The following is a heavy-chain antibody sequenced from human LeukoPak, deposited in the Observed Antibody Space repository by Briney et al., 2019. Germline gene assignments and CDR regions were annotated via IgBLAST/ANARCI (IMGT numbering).Heavy chain of an antibody. CDR3: ARDRCSGDCSCMDV. CDR2: IYYSGST. V-gene: IGHV4-59*12. D-gene: IGHD2-15*01. J-gene: IGHJ6*03. CDR1: GGSISSYY. Sequence: SETLSLTCTVSGGSISSYYWSWIRQPPGKGLEWIGYIYYSGSTNYNPSLKSRVTMSVDTSKNQFSLNLSSVTAADTAVYYCARDRCSGDCSCMDVWGKGTTVTISS.